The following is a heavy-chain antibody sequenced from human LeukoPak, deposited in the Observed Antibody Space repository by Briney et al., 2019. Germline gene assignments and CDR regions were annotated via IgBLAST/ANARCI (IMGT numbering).Heavy chain of an antibody. Sequence: PSETLSLTCTVSGGSVSSGSYYWTWIRQPPGKGLEWIGYIYYSGSTNYNPSPKSRVTISLDTSKNHFSLKLSSVTAADTAVYYCARRSVGGGERFDYWGQGILVTVSS. CDR2: IYYSGST. J-gene: IGHJ4*02. D-gene: IGHD3-16*01. CDR3: ARRSVGGGERFDY. CDR1: GGSVSSGSYY. V-gene: IGHV4-61*03.